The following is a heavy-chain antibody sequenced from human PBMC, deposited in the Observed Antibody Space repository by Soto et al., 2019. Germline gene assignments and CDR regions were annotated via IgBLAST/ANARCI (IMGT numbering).Heavy chain of an antibody. CDR2: INSDGSST. D-gene: IGHD3-16*01. V-gene: IGHV3-74*01. CDR3: ARGEYDYVWGSYGLDAFDI. CDR1: GFTFSSYW. Sequence: GGSLRLSCAASGFTFSSYWMHWVRQAPGKGLVWVSRINSDGSSTSYADSVKGRFTISRDNAKNTLYLQMNSLRAEDTAVYYCARGEYDYVWGSYGLDAFDIWGQGTMVTVSS. J-gene: IGHJ3*02.